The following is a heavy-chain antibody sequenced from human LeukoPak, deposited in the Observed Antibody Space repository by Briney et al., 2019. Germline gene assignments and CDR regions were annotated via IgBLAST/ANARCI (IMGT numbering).Heavy chain of an antibody. CDR2: IYSGGST. J-gene: IGHJ5*02. V-gene: IGHV3-66*01. D-gene: IGHD1-26*01. CDR3: ARDMGGNWFDP. CDR1: GFTVRNNY. Sequence: QAGGSLRLSCAASGFTVRNNYMNWVRQVPGKGLEWVSVIYSGGSTYYADSVKGRFTISRDNSKNTVYLQMNSLRGEDTAVYYCARDMGGNWFDPWGQGTLVTVSS.